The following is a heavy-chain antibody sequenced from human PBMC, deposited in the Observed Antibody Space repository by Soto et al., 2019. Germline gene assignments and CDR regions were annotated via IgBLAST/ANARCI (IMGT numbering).Heavy chain of an antibody. Sequence: ESLTISCQGSGYSFASYWIGLVRQMPGKDLEWMGIIYPGDSDTRYSPSFQGQVTISADKSLRTAYLQWTSLKAPDTALYYCARTRSFTLGFYYDGMDVWGQGTTVTVSS. J-gene: IGHJ6*02. CDR3: ARTRSFTLGFYYDGMDV. CDR1: GYSFASYW. CDR2: IYPGDSDT. D-gene: IGHD6-6*01. V-gene: IGHV5-51*01.